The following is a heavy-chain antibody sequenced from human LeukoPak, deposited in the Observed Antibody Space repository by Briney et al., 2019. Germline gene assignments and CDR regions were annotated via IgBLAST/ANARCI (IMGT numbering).Heavy chain of an antibody. CDR2: IYHSGSA. CDR1: DYSISSGYY. D-gene: IGHD6-19*01. V-gene: IGHV4-38-2*02. J-gene: IGHJ4*02. Sequence: SETLSLTCAVSDYSISSGYYWGWIRQPPGKGLERIGSIYHSGSAYYNPSLKSRVTISVDTSKNQFSLKLNSVTAADTAVYYCARDLPVAGTGFGYWGQGTLVTVSS. CDR3: ARDLPVAGTGFGY.